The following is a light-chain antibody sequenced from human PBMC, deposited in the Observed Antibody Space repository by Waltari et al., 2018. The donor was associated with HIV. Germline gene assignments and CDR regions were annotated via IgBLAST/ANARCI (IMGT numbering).Light chain of an antibody. Sequence: QAVVTQEPSLSVSPGETVTLTCTSFTGFLTRCPFPYWFQMSEGHDPRTLIYDSEKRHAWTPGRFSGSIVGGKATLTLLGAQPEDEGDYYCLISYNGVRVFGGGTKLTV. CDR1: TGFLTRCPF. V-gene: IGLV7-46*02. CDR3: LISYNGVRV. J-gene: IGLJ3*02. CDR2: DSE.